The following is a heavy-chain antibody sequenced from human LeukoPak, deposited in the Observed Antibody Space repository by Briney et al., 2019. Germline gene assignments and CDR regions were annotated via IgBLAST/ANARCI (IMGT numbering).Heavy chain of an antibody. D-gene: IGHD2-2*01. CDR3: ARLMGYCSSTSCHPGWFDP. J-gene: IGHJ5*02. V-gene: IGHV1-2*02. Sequence: ASVKVSCKASGYTFTGYYMHWVRQAPGQGLEWMGWINPNSGGTNYAQKFQGRVTMTRDTSISTAYMELSRLRSDDTAVYYCARLMGYCSSTSCHPGWFDPWGQGTLVTVS. CDR1: GYTFTGYY. CDR2: INPNSGGT.